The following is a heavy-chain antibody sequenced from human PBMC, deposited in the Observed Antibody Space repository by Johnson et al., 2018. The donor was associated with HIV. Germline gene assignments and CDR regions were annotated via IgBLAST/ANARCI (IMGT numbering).Heavy chain of an antibody. V-gene: IGHV3-30*02. CDR2: IRYDGSNK. CDR1: GFRFDDHG. CDR3: ARQYRNSGSRTGAFDI. D-gene: IGHD1-26*01. Sequence: QVQLVESGGGVVRPGGSLRLSCAASGFRFDDHGMSWVRQAPGKGLEWVAFIRYDGSNKYYADSVKGRFTISRDNSKNTLYLQMNSLRAEDTAVYYCARQYRNSGSRTGAFDIWGQGTMVTVSS. J-gene: IGHJ3*02.